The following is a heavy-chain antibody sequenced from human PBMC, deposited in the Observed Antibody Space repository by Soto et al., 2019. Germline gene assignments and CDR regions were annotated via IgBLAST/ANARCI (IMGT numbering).Heavy chain of an antibody. J-gene: IGHJ6*02. D-gene: IGHD2-21*02. CDR3: AREDDGGDRDYYGLDV. Sequence: QVQLQESGPGLVRPSQTLSLTCTVSGGSISTDHYHWTWIRPTPGKGLEWIGYIHYSGSIHFNPSLQSRVSMSVDTSQNLFSLKLSSVTAADTAVYFCAREDDGGDRDYYGLDVWGQGTTVTVSS. V-gene: IGHV4-30-4*01. CDR1: GGSISTDHYH. CDR2: IHYSGSI.